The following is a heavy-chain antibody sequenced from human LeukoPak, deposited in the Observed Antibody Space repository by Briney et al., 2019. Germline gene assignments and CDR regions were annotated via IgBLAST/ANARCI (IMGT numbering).Heavy chain of an antibody. CDR3: ARAIQLWLADYFDY. D-gene: IGHD5-18*01. Sequence: SGTLSLTCAVSGGSISSSNWWSWVRQPPGKGLEWIGEIYHNGSTNYNPSLKSRVTISVDKSKNQFSLKLSSVTAADTAVYYCARAIQLWLADYFDYWGQGTLVTVSS. CDR2: IYHNGST. J-gene: IGHJ4*02. CDR1: GGSISSSNW. V-gene: IGHV4-4*02.